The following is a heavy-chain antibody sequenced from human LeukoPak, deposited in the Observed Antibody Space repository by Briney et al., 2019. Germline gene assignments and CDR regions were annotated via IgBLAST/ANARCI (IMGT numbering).Heavy chain of an antibody. CDR2: VYYSGTT. J-gene: IGHJ3*02. CDR1: GYSISSGYF. D-gene: IGHD3-3*01. CDR3: ARVTSGYYTADAFDI. Sequence: PSETLSLTCIVSGYSISSGYFWGWIRQPPGKGLEWIGYVYYSGTTNYNPSLKSRVTLSVDTSKNQLSLKMKSVTAADTAVYYCARVTSGYYTADAFDIWGQGTMVTVSS. V-gene: IGHV4-38-2*02.